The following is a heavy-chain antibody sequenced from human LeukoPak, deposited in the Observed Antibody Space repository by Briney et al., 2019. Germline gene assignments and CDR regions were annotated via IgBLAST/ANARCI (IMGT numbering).Heavy chain of an antibody. Sequence: SETLSLTCAVYGGSFSGYYWSWMRQPPGKGLEGIGEINHSGSTNYNPSLKSRVTISVDTSKNQFSLKLSSVTAADTAVYYCARARRRIAAGTQHCFDPWGQGTLVTVSS. J-gene: IGHJ5*02. CDR2: INHSGST. CDR3: ARARRRIAAGTQHCFDP. D-gene: IGHD6-13*01. CDR1: GGSFSGYY. V-gene: IGHV4-34*01.